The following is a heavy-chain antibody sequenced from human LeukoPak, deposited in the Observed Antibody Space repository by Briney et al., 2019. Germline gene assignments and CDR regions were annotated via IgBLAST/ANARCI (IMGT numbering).Heavy chain of an antibody. CDR3: ARGHDFRSD. CDR2: IKQDGIEK. CDR1: GFTFRTSW. J-gene: IGHJ4*02. Sequence: PGGPLRLPCAASGFTFRTSWRSGVRQAPGKGLEWVANIKQDGIEKCYMDSVQGRFTISRDNAKNSLYLQMNSLRVDDTAVYYCARGHDFRSDWGQGTLVTVSS. D-gene: IGHD2/OR15-2a*01. V-gene: IGHV3-7*01.